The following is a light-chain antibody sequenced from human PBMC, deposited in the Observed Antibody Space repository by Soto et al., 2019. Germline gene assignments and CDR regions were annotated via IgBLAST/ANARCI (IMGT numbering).Light chain of an antibody. V-gene: IGKV3-15*01. CDR2: GAS. Sequence: EIVMTQSPATLSVSPGERASLSCRASQSVSSKLALYQHKPGQAPRLLIFGASTRATGIPARFSGSGSGTEFTLTIGSLQSEDSAIYCCHQYNNFMYTVGQGTKLELK. CDR1: QSVSSK. CDR3: HQYNNFMYT. J-gene: IGKJ2*01.